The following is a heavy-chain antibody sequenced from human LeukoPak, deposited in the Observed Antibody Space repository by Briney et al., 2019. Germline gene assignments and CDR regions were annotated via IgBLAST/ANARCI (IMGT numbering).Heavy chain of an antibody. V-gene: IGHV3-30*02. Sequence: GGSVRLSCAASGFTFSSYGMHWVRQAPGKGLEWVAFIRYDGSNKYYADSVKGRFTISRDNSKNTLYLQMNSLRAEDTAVYYCAKDARSGYSSNLFDYWGQGTLVTVSS. CDR2: IRYDGSNK. D-gene: IGHD6-19*01. CDR3: AKDARSGYSSNLFDY. CDR1: GFTFSSYG. J-gene: IGHJ4*02.